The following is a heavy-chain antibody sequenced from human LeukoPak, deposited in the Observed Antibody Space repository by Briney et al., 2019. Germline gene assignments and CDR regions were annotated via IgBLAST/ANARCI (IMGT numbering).Heavy chain of an antibody. CDR1: GCSFSNPG. D-gene: IGHD1-7*01. CDR2: ISGDSAFK. V-gene: IGHV3-21*01. J-gene: IGHJ3*02. Sequence: GGSLRLSCTASGCSFSNPGMNWVRQAPGEGLEGVSSISGDSAFKGYADSVTGRFTISRENAKTSLYLQMNSLRAEDTAVYYCAKYQTGTWTSYDSSDIWGQGTLVTVSS. CDR3: AKYQTGTWTSYDSSDI.